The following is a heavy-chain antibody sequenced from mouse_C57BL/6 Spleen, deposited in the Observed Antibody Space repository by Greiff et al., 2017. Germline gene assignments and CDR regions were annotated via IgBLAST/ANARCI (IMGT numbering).Heavy chain of an antibody. CDR2: ISYSGST. Sequence: EVQLQESGPGMVKPSQSLSLTCTVTGYSITSGYDWHWIRHFPGNKLEWMGYISYSGSTNYNPSLKSRISIAHDTSKNHFFLKLNSVTTEDTATYYCARTGGRSYWYFDVWGTGTTVTVSS. D-gene: IGHD1-1*01. CDR3: ARTGGRSYWYFDV. CDR1: GYSITSGYD. V-gene: IGHV3-1*01. J-gene: IGHJ1*03.